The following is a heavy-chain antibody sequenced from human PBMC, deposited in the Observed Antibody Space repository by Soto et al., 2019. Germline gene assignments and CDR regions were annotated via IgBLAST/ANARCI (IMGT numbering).Heavy chain of an antibody. CDR3: ASRVEATPPRF. CDR1: GGSISSYY. Sequence: PSETLSLTCTVSGGSISSYYWSWIRQPPGKGLEWIGYIYYTGSTNSNPSLKTRVTVSADTSKNQFSLKLTSVTATDTAVYYCASRVEATPPRFWGQGVLVTVSS. J-gene: IGHJ4*01. V-gene: IGHV4-59*12. D-gene: IGHD1-26*01. CDR2: IYYTGST.